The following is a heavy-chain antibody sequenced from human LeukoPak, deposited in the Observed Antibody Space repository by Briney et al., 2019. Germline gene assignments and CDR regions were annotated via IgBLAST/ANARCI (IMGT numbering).Heavy chain of an antibody. CDR2: MNPNSGNT. CDR3: ATFKGAS. D-gene: IGHD4/OR15-4a*01. V-gene: IGHV1-8*01. CDR1: GYTFTSYD. Sequence: GASVKFSSKAFGYTFTSYDINWGRQATGQGLEWMGWMNPNSGNTGYAQKFQGRVTMTRNTSISTAYMELSSLRSEDTAVYYCATFKGASWGQGTLVTVSS. J-gene: IGHJ4*02.